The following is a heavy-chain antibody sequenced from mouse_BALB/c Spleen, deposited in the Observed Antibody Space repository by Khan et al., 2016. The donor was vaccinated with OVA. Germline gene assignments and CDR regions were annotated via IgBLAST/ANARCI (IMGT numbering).Heavy chain of an antibody. CDR3: ATSYYYGYYFDY. D-gene: IGHD1-1*01. V-gene: IGHV5-17*02. CDR1: GFTFSSYG. CDR2: ISGDSSTI. Sequence: EVQLVESGGGLVQPGGSRKLSCAASGFTFSSYGMHWVRQAPEKGLEWVAYISGDSSTIYYADTVKGRFTISRDNPKNTPFLQMTSLKSADTAMYYCATSYYYGYYFDYWGPGTTLTVSS. J-gene: IGHJ2*01.